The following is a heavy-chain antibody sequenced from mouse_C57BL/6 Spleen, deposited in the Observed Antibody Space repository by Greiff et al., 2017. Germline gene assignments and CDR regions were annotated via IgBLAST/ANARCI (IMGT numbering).Heavy chain of an antibody. CDR2: INPNNGGT. CDR1: GYTFTDYY. J-gene: IGHJ2*01. CDR3: ARWDDGYWDD. D-gene: IGHD2-3*01. Sequence: EVQLQQSGPELVKPGASVKISCKASGYTFTDYYMNWVKQSHGKSLEWIGDINPNNGGTSYNQKFKGKATLTVDKSSSTAYMELRSLTSEDSAVYYCARWDDGYWDDWGQGTTLTVSS. V-gene: IGHV1-26*01.